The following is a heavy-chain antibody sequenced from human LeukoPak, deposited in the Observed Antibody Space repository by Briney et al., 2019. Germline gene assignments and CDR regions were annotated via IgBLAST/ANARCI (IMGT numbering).Heavy chain of an antibody. CDR2: ISSSGSTI. CDR1: GFTFSDHY. Sequence: KPGGSLRLSCAASGFTFSDHYMSWIRQAPGKGLEWVSYISSSGSTIYYADSVKGRFTISRDNAKNSLYLQMNSLRAEDTAVYYCAREDDSSGYYYRYWGQGTLVTVSS. J-gene: IGHJ4*02. V-gene: IGHV3-11*04. D-gene: IGHD3-22*01. CDR3: AREDDSSGYYYRY.